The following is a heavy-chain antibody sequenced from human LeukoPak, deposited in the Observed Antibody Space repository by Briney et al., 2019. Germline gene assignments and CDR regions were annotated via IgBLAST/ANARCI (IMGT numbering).Heavy chain of an antibody. D-gene: IGHD3-16*01. CDR1: GGSISSGGYY. V-gene: IGHV4-31*03. Sequence: SETLSLTCTVSGGSISSGGYYWSWIRQHPGKGLEWIGYIYYSGSTYYNPSLKSRVTISVDTSKNQFSLKLSSVTTADTAVYYCARDRGGIWPSSEYYYYGMDVWDQG. CDR2: IYYSGST. CDR3: ARDRGGIWPSSEYYYYGMDV. J-gene: IGHJ6*02.